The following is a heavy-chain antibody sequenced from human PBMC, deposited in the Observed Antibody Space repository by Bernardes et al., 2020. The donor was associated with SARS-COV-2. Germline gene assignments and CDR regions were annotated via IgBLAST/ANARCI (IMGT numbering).Heavy chain of an antibody. D-gene: IGHD1-1*01. V-gene: IGHV1-46*01. J-gene: IGHJ4*02. Sequence: ASMKVSCKTSGYTFAHYYVHWVRQAPGQGLEWMAMIFPSDGSTSYPQNFQGRVTMTMDTSTATVYLELASLTYEDTALYYCVRDNSAFDYWGQGTLVTVSS. CDR2: IFPSDGST. CDR3: VRDNSAFDY. CDR1: GYTFAHYY.